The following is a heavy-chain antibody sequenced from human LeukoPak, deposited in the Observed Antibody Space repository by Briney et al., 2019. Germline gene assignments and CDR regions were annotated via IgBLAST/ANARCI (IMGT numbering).Heavy chain of an antibody. CDR2: INHSGST. Sequence: SETLSLTCTVSGGSISGYYWSWIRQPPGKGLEWIGEINHSGSTNYNPSLKSRVTISVDTSKNQFSLKLSSVTAADTAVYYCARDHAFDIWGQGTMVTVSS. CDR3: ARDHAFDI. V-gene: IGHV4-34*01. CDR1: GGSISGYY. J-gene: IGHJ3*02.